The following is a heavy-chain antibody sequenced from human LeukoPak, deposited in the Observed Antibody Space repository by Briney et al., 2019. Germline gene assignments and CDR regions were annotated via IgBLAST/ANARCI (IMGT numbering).Heavy chain of an antibody. D-gene: IGHD2-2*01. Sequence: GGSLRLSCATSGFTFNDYAMNWVRQAPGKGLEWVAGISGSGTDTYYADSVKGRFTISRDNSKNTLYLQTDTLRVEDTAVYYCARRLCRGTVCYYFDYWGQGTLVTVSS. J-gene: IGHJ4*02. CDR2: ISGSGTDT. CDR3: ARRLCRGTVCYYFDY. V-gene: IGHV3-23*01. CDR1: GFTFNDYA.